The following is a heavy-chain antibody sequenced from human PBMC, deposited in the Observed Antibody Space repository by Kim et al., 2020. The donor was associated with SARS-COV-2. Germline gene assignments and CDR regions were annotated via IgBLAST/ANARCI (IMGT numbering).Heavy chain of an antibody. J-gene: IGHJ4*02. CDR1: GGSLSSSSYY. CDR2: IYTSGST. CDR3: ARSAGGSYYDY. D-gene: IGHD6-13*01. V-gene: IGHV4-61*02. Sequence: SETLSLTCTVSGGSLSSSSYYWGWIRQPAGKGLEWIGRIYTSGSTNYNPSLKSRVTMSVDTSKNQFSLKLSSVTAADTAVYYCARSAGGSYYDYWGQGTLVTVSS.